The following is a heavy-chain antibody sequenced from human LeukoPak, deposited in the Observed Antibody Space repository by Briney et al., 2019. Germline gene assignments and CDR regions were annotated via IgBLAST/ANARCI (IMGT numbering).Heavy chain of an antibody. D-gene: IGHD6-6*01. CDR1: GVSLTSYY. V-gene: IGHV4-59*01. J-gene: IGHJ4*02. CDR2: IYYSGST. Sequence: SETLSLTCTVSGVSLTSYYWSWIRQPPGKGLEWIGYIYYSGSTNYNPSLKSRVTISVDTSKNQFSLKVSSVTAADTAVYYCARTYSSSSYVDYWGQGTLVTVSS. CDR3: ARTYSSSSYVDY.